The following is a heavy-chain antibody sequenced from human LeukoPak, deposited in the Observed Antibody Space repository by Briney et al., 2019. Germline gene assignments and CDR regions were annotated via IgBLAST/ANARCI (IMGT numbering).Heavy chain of an antibody. CDR1: GFTFSSYW. D-gene: IGHD2-15*01. CDR2: IKQDGSEK. CDR3: ARGSHCSGGSCYEEGGDY. J-gene: IGHJ4*02. V-gene: IGHV3-7*01. Sequence: GGSLRLSCAASGFTFSSYWMSWVRQAPGKGLEWVANIKQDGSEKYYVDSVKGRFTISRDNAKNSLYLQMNSLRAEDTAVYYCARGSHCSGGSCYEEGGDYWGQGTLVTVSS.